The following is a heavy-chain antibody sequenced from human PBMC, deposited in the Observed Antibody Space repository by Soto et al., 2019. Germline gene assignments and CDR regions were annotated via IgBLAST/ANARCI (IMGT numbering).Heavy chain of an antibody. CDR2: INPSGGST. CDR1: GYTFTSYY. J-gene: IGHJ4*02. D-gene: IGHD3-10*01. CDR3: ARAYGSWRQPGTYYFDY. V-gene: IGHV1-46*01. Sequence: HVQLVQSGAEVKKPGASVKVSCKASGYTFTSYYMHWVRQAPGQGLEWMGIINPSGGSTSYAQKFQGRVTMTRDTSTSTVYMELSSLRSEDTAVYYCARAYGSWRQPGTYYFDYWVQGTLVTVS.